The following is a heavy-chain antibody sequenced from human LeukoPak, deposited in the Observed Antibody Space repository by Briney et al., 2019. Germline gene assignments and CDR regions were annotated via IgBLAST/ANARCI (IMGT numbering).Heavy chain of an antibody. Sequence: GGSLRLSCAASGFTFSNYGMSWVRQAPGKGLEWVANIKQDGSEKYYVDSVKGRFTISRDNAKNSLYLQMNSLRAEDTAVYYCARGITIFGVPYFDYWGQGTLVTVSS. CDR3: ARGITIFGVPYFDY. CDR1: GFTFSNYG. D-gene: IGHD3-3*01. J-gene: IGHJ4*02. CDR2: IKQDGSEK. V-gene: IGHV3-7*01.